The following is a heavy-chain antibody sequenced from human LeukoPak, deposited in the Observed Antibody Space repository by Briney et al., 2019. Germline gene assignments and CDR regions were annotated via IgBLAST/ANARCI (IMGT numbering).Heavy chain of an antibody. CDR2: IWFDGSKK. CDR3: ARDIGTVAYHLGY. CDR1: GFTFSSYG. V-gene: IGHV3-33*01. J-gene: IGHJ4*02. D-gene: IGHD4-11*01. Sequence: GRSLRLSCATSGFTFSSYGMHWFRQAPGKGLEWVAVIWFDGSKKYYGDSVKGRFTISRDDSQSTLFLQMNSLRVEDTAVYYCARDIGTVAYHLGYWGQGDLVSVSS.